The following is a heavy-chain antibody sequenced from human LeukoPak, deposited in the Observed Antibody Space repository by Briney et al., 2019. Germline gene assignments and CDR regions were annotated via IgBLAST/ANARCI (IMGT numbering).Heavy chain of an antibody. D-gene: IGHD4-11*01. CDR1: GGSISSGGYS. V-gene: IGHV4-30-2*01. CDR2: IYHSGST. J-gene: IGHJ4*02. CDR3: QVTTVGYFDY. Sequence: KPSQTLSLTCAVSGGSISSGGYSWSWIRQPPGKGLEWIGYIYHSGSTYYNPSLKSRVTISVDRSKNQFSPKLSSVTAADTAVYYCQVTTVGYFDYWGQGTLVTVSS.